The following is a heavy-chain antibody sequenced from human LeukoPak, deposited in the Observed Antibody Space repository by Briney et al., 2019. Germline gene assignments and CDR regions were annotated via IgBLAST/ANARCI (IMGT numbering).Heavy chain of an antibody. D-gene: IGHD2-2*02. CDR2: IKQDGSEK. CDR1: GFTFSSYW. V-gene: IGHV3-7*01. J-gene: IGHJ3*02. CDR3: ARVNGLYPDDAIDI. Sequence: GGSLRLSCAASGFTFSSYWMSWVRQAPGKGLEWVANIKQDGSEKYYVDSVKGRFTISRDNAKNSLYLQMNSLRAEDTAVYYCARVNGLYPDDAIDIWGQGTMVTVSS.